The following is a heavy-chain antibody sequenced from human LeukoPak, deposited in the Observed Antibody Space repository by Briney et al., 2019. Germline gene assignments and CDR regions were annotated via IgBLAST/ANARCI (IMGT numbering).Heavy chain of an antibody. CDR1: GYTLTELS. Sequence: ASVKVSCKVSGYTLTELSMHWVRQAPGKGLERMGGFDPEDGETIYAQKFQGRVTMTEDTSTDTAYMELSSLRSEDTAVYYCATDQGYCSSTSCYTRGYAFDIWGQGTMVTVSS. J-gene: IGHJ3*02. CDR2: FDPEDGET. V-gene: IGHV1-24*01. CDR3: ATDQGYCSSTSCYTRGYAFDI. D-gene: IGHD2-2*02.